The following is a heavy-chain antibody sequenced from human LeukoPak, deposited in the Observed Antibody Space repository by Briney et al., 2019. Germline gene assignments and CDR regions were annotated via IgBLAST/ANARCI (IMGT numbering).Heavy chain of an antibody. Sequence: GGSLRLSCAASGLIFSDYWMSWVRQAPGKGLEWVAHIKQDGSEKYYVDSVKGRFTISRDNAKNSLYLQMNSLRAEDTAVYYCAKDEDFDGNYYDYWGQGTLVTVSS. D-gene: IGHD1-26*01. CDR2: IKQDGSEK. CDR1: GLIFSDYW. V-gene: IGHV3-7*01. CDR3: AKDEDFDGNYYDY. J-gene: IGHJ4*02.